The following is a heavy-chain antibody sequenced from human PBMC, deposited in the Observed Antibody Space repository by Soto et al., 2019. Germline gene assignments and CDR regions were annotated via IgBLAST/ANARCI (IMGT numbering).Heavy chain of an antibody. CDR2: ISYDGSNK. J-gene: IGHJ4*02. D-gene: IGHD3-3*01. Sequence: QTGGSLRLSCAASGFTFSSYGMHWVRQAPGKGLEWVAVISYDGSNKYYADSVKGRFTISRDNSKNTLYLQMNSLRAEDTAVYYCSDLVGSGYQYFDYWGQGTLVTVSS. CDR1: GFTFSSYG. CDR3: SDLVGSGYQYFDY. V-gene: IGHV3-30*03.